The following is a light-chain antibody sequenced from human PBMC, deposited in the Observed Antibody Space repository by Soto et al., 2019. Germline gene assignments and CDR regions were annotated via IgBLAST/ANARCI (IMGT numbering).Light chain of an antibody. CDR2: LNSDGSH. CDR3: QTWGTDIPV. J-gene: IGLJ1*01. CDR1: SGHSSYA. V-gene: IGLV4-69*01. Sequence: QPVLTQSPSVSASLGASVKLTCTLSSGHSSYAIAWHQQQPERGPRFLLKLNSDGSHNKGDGIPDRFSGSSSGAERFLTISGLQSEDEAEYYCQTWGTDIPVFGTGTKVTVL.